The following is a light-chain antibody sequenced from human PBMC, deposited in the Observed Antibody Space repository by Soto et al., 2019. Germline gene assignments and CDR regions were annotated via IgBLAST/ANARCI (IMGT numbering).Light chain of an antibody. Sequence: QPVLTQPPSVSGAPGQRVTISCTGSSSNIGAGYDVHWYQQLPGTAPKLLIYGNSNRPSGVPDRFSGSKSGTSASLAITGLQAEDEADYYCQSYDSSLSGFGVFGGGTQLTVL. J-gene: IGLJ3*02. CDR1: SSNIGAGYD. CDR2: GNS. V-gene: IGLV1-40*01. CDR3: QSYDSSLSGFGV.